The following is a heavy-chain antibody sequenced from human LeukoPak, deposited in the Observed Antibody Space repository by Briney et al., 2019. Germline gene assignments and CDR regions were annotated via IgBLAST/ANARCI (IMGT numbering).Heavy chain of an antibody. CDR3: ARVEGQQLTRGFDY. V-gene: IGHV1-69*04. CDR1: GGTFSSYA. D-gene: IGHD6-13*01. J-gene: IGHJ4*02. Sequence: ASVKVSCKASGGTFSSYAISWVRQAPGQGLEWMGRIIPILGIANYAQKFQGRVTITADKSTSTAYMELSSLRSEDTAVYYCARVEGQQLTRGFDYWGQGTLVTVSS. CDR2: IIPILGIA.